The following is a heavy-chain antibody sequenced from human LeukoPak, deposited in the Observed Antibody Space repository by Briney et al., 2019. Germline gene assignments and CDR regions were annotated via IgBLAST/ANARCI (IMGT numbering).Heavy chain of an antibody. CDR2: IYYSGST. CDR3: ARRTGYLNYYYYYYMDV. Sequence: PSETLSLTCTVSGGSISRHYWSWIRQPPGKGLEWIGYIYYSGSTNYNPSLKSRVTISVDTSRNQFSLKLSSVTAADSAVYYCARRTGYLNYYYYYYMDVWGNGTTVTVPS. J-gene: IGHJ6*03. V-gene: IGHV4-59*11. CDR1: GGSISRHY. D-gene: IGHD3/OR15-3a*01.